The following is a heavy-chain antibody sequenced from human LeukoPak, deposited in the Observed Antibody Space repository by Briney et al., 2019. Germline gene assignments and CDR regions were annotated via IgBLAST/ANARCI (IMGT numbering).Heavy chain of an antibody. Sequence: ASVKVSCKASGYTFTGYYMHWVRQAPGQGLEWMGWINPNSGGTNYAQKFQGRVTMTRDTSISTAYMELSRLRSDDTAVFYCARGELVVVAALASLDYWGQGTLVTVSS. V-gene: IGHV1-2*02. CDR3: ARGELVVVAALASLDY. CDR1: GYTFTGYY. J-gene: IGHJ4*02. D-gene: IGHD2-15*01. CDR2: INPNSGGT.